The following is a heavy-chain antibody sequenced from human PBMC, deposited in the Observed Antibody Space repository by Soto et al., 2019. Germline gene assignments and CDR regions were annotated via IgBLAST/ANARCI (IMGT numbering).Heavy chain of an antibody. CDR1: GDSIGTTHSY. Sequence: SETLSLTCTVSGDSIGTTHSYWAWIRQSPGKGLEWIGNIHYSGSTYYMPSLRSRVTLSVDTSKNQFSLRLTSVTAEDTAVYYCARHEGNGKVWPLDYWGQGILVTVYS. V-gene: IGHV4-39*01. CDR3: ARHEGNGKVWPLDY. J-gene: IGHJ4*02. D-gene: IGHD2-8*01. CDR2: IHYSGST.